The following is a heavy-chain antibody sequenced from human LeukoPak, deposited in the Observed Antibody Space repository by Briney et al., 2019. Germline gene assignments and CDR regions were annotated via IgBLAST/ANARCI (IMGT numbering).Heavy chain of an antibody. D-gene: IGHD3-10*01. V-gene: IGHV4-4*02. Sequence: PSETLSLTCTVSGGSISSSNWWSWVRQPPGKGLEWIGDIYHSGSTNYNPSLKSRVTISVDKSKNQFFLKLSSVTAADTAVYYCATYGVRGVPRPPDYWGQGTLVTVSS. J-gene: IGHJ4*02. CDR2: IYHSGST. CDR3: ATYGVRGVPRPPDY. CDR1: GGSISSSNW.